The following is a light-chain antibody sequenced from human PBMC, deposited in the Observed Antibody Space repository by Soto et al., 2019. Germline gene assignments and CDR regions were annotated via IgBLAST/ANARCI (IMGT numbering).Light chain of an antibody. CDR1: QGIRDF. Sequence: DIQLTQSPSFLSASVGDRVTITCRASQGIRDFLAWYQQKPGKAPKLLIYAASTFPAGVPTRFSGFASGTEFTLTISNLQPADYAIYYSQQFNVYPLTFGGGTKVEI. CDR3: QQFNVYPLT. CDR2: AAS. J-gene: IGKJ4*01. V-gene: IGKV1-9*01.